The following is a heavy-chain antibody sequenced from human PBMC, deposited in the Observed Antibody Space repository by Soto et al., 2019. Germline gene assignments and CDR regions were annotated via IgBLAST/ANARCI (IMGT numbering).Heavy chain of an antibody. CDR2: CYGSGST. Sequence: QVQLQESGPGLVKPSGTLSLTCAVSGGSISSSNWWSWVRQPPGKGLEWIGKCYGSGSTNYNPSLKRVVTIAVDKPKNLFARNLSSVTAADTAVYYCAVNSYDTSGPFAFESGGQGTIVTVAS. CDR3: AVNSYDTSGPFAFES. D-gene: IGHD3-22*01. CDR1: GGSISSSNW. V-gene: IGHV4-4*02. J-gene: IGHJ3*02.